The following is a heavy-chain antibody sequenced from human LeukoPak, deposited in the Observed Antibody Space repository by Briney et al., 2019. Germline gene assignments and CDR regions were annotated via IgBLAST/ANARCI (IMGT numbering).Heavy chain of an antibody. CDR3: ARDDSGSYYFDY. CDR1: GYTFTSYD. J-gene: IGHJ4*02. D-gene: IGHD1-26*01. V-gene: IGHV1-8*01. Sequence: ASVKVSCKXSGYTFTSYDINWVRQATGQGLEWMGWMNPNSGNTGYAQKFQGRVTMTRNTSISTAYMELSSLRSEDTAVYYCARDDSGSYYFDYWGQGTLVTVSS. CDR2: MNPNSGNT.